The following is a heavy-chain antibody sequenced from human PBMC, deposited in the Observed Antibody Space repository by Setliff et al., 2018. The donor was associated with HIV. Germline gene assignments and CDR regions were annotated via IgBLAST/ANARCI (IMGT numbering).Heavy chain of an antibody. D-gene: IGHD3-9*01. CDR2: ISYTGST. V-gene: IGHV4-39*01. CDR1: GGSINRSNYY. CDR3: ARQTWEYYDTLTGYYRSPKNFDS. Sequence: PSETLSLTCTVPGGSINRSNYYWGWVRQPPGKGLEWIGTISYTGSTYYDPSLKSRVTISLDTSQNQFVLKLSYVTAPDTAIYYCARQTWEYYDTLTGYYRSPKNFDSWGQGTLVTVSS. J-gene: IGHJ4*02.